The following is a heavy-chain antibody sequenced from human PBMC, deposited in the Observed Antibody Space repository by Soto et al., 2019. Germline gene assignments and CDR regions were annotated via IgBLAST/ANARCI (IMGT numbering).Heavy chain of an antibody. Sequence: PGRSLRLSCAASGFTCSSYAMHWVRQAPGKGLEWVAVISYDGSNKYYADSVKGRFTISRDNSKNTLYLQMNSLRAEDTAVYYCARDFSYYSDSSGSNWFDPWGQGTLVTASS. J-gene: IGHJ5*02. CDR1: GFTCSSYA. CDR2: ISYDGSNK. D-gene: IGHD3-22*01. CDR3: ARDFSYYSDSSGSNWFDP. V-gene: IGHV3-30-3*01.